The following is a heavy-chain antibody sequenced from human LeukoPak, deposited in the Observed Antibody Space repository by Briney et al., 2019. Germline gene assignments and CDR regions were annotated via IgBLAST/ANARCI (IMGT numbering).Heavy chain of an antibody. D-gene: IGHD4/OR15-4a*01. CDR1: GGSLSSSSYY. J-gene: IGHJ3*02. CDR2: IYYSGSS. CDR3: ARHGAEVVFYAFDI. Sequence: PSETLSLTCTVSGGSLSSSSYYWGWIRQPPGTGLEWIGSIYYSGSSYYNPSLKSRVTISVDTSKNQFSLKLSSVTAADTAVYYCARHGAEVVFYAFDIWGQGTMVTVSS. V-gene: IGHV4-39*01.